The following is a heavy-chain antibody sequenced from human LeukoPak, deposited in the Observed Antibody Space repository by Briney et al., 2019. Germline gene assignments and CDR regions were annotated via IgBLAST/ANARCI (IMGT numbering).Heavy chain of an antibody. J-gene: IGHJ3*02. CDR1: GFTFDDYA. CDR2: ISWNSGSI. D-gene: IGHD4-23*01. V-gene: IGHV3-9*03. Sequence: GGSLRLSCAASGFTFDDYAMRWVRQAPGKGLEWVSGISWNSGSIGYADSVKGRFTISRDNAKNSLYLQMNSLRAEDMALYYCAKGITTVVNHDAFDIWGQGTMVTVSS. CDR3: AKGITTVVNHDAFDI.